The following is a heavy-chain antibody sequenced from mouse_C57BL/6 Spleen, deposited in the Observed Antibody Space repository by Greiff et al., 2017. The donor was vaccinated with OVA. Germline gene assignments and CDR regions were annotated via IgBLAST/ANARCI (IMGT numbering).Heavy chain of an antibody. CDR2: ISSGGSYT. Sequence: EVQGVESGGDLVKPGGSLKLSCAASGFTFSSYGMSWVRQTPDKRLEWVATISSGGSYTYYPDSVKGRFTISRDNAKNTLYLQMSSLKSEDTAMYYCARQGYYYGSSYGPFDYWGQGTTLTVSS. CDR3: ARQGYYYGSSYGPFDY. V-gene: IGHV5-6*01. D-gene: IGHD1-1*01. CDR1: GFTFSSYG. J-gene: IGHJ2*01.